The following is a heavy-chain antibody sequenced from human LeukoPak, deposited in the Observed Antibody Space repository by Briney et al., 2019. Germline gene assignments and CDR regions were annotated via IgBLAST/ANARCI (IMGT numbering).Heavy chain of an antibody. CDR1: GFTFSSYW. CDR2: IYSDGSST. J-gene: IGHJ2*01. Sequence: GGSLRLSCAASGFTFSSYWMHWVRQAPGKGLVWVSRIYSDGSSTSYADSVKGRFTISRDNSKNTLYLQMNSLRAEDTAVYYCAKDASPTVTTAYWYFDLWGRGTLVTVSS. V-gene: IGHV3-74*01. D-gene: IGHD4-17*01. CDR3: AKDASPTVTTAYWYFDL.